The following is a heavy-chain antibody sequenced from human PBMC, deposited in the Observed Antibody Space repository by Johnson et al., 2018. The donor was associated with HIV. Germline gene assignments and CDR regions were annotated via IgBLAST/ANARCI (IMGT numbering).Heavy chain of an antibody. CDR2: IWFDGSNK. CDR3: ASCITPDAFDI. Sequence: QVQLVESGGGVVQPGRSLRLSCAASGFTFSNYGMHWVRQAPGKGLEWVAVIWFDGSNKYYADSVKGRFTISRDNSKNTLYLQMNSLRAEDTAVYYCASCITPDAFDIWGQGTMVTVSS. D-gene: IGHD3-10*01. V-gene: IGHV3-33*01. CDR1: GFTFSNYG. J-gene: IGHJ3*02.